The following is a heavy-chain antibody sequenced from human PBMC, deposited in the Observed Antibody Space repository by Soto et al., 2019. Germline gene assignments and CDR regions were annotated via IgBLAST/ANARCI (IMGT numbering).Heavy chain of an antibody. CDR1: GGTFRTAA. D-gene: IGHD2-15*01. V-gene: IGHV1-2*04. CDR3: ARLYWSREDYYGMDV. CDR2: INPNSGGT. Sequence: ASVKVSCKASGGTFRTAAFSWVRQAPGQGLEWMGWINPNSGGTNYAQKFQGWVTMTRDTSISTAYMELSRLRSDDTAVYYCARLYWSREDYYGMDVWGQGTTVTVSS. J-gene: IGHJ6*02.